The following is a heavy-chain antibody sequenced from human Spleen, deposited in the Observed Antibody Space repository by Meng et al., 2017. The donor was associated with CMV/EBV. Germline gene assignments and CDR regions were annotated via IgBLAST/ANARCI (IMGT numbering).Heavy chain of an antibody. D-gene: IGHD1-26*01. CDR2: IYTSGHT. Sequence: APGTGLVKHSEPLPLTVTGSGVSISTYCWNWIRQPAGKGLEWIERIYTSGHTYYNPSLKSRVTMSVDTSKNQFSLKLSSVTAADTAVYYCAGQISVGYFDYWGQGTLVTVSS. J-gene: IGHJ4*02. V-gene: IGHV4-4*07. CDR1: GVSISTYC. CDR3: AGQISVGYFDY.